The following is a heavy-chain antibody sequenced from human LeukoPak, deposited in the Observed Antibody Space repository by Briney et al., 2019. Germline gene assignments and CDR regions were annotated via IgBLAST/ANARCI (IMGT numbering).Heavy chain of an antibody. J-gene: IGHJ4*02. CDR3: ARDRYYYDSSGYSLFDY. CDR1: GGSISSYY. Sequence: KSSETLSLTCTVSGGSISSYYWSWIRQPPGKGLEWIGYIYYSGSTNYNPSLKSRVTISVDTSKNQFSLKLRSVTAADTAVYYCARDRYYYDSSGYSLFDYWGQGTLVTVSS. V-gene: IGHV4-59*01. D-gene: IGHD3-22*01. CDR2: IYYSGST.